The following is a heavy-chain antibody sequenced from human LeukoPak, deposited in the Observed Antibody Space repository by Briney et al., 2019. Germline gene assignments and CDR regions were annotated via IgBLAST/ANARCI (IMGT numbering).Heavy chain of an antibody. CDR2: ISYDGSNK. D-gene: IGHD3-3*01. V-gene: IGHV3-30*18. CDR3: ANIRDQNAPSSWKYTISHMDV. Sequence: GGSLRLSCAASGFTFSSYGMHWVRQAPGKGLEWVAVISYDGSNKYYADSVKGRFTISRDNSKNTLYLQMNSLRAEDTAVYYCANIRDQNAPSSWKYTISHMDVWGKGTTVTVSS. J-gene: IGHJ6*03. CDR1: GFTFSSYG.